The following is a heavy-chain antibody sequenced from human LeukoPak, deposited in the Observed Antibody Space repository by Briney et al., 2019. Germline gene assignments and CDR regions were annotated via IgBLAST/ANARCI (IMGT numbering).Heavy chain of an antibody. J-gene: IGHJ4*02. D-gene: IGHD2-2*01. CDR3: ARDVPAAMRSTLDS. V-gene: IGHV1-18*01. Sequence: ASVKVSCRASGYTFINYGLSWVRHAPGQGLEWMGWISAYSGNTVYAQRLQGRVTMTIDTSTSTAYMELRSLRSDDTAVYYCARDVPAAMRSTLDSWGQGILVTVSS. CDR1: GYTFINYG. CDR2: ISAYSGNT.